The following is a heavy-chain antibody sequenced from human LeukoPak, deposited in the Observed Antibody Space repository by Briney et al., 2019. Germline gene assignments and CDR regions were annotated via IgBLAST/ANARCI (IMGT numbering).Heavy chain of an antibody. CDR3: ARGRQTTARRNHCGMDV. Sequence: SETLSLTCTVSGGSISSSFYYWGWIRQPPGKGLEWIGSIYHSGSTYYNPSLKSRVTISVDTSKNQFSLKLSSVTAADTAVYYCARGRQTTARRNHCGMDVWGQGTTVTVSS. CDR2: IYHSGST. D-gene: IGHD4-17*01. CDR1: GGSISSSFYY. V-gene: IGHV4-39*07. J-gene: IGHJ6*02.